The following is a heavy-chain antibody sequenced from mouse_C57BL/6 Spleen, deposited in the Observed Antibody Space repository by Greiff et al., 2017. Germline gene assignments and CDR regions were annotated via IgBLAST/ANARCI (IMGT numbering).Heavy chain of an antibody. Sequence: DVKLQESGGGLVKPGGSLKLSCAASGFTFIDYGMHWVRQAPEKGLEWVAYISSGSSTIYYADTVKGRFTISRDNAKNTLFLQMTSLRSEDTAMYYCARRHGSSPYWYFDVWGTGTTVTVSS. V-gene: IGHV5-17*01. CDR1: GFTFIDYG. CDR2: ISSGSSTI. D-gene: IGHD1-1*01. J-gene: IGHJ1*03. CDR3: ARRHGSSPYWYFDV.